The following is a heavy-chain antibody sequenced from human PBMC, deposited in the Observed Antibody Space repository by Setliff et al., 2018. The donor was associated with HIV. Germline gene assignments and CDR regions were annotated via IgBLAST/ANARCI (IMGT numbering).Heavy chain of an antibody. Sequence: SETLSLTCTVSSGSIRSYYWSWIRQPPGKGLEWIGYIYSSGSTNYNPSLKSRVTISVDTSKNQFSLKLSSVTAADTAVYYSARDVTYYYDSGGRDYYGMDVWGQGTTVTVSS. D-gene: IGHD3-22*01. CDR3: ARDVTYYYDSGGRDYYGMDV. CDR1: SGSIRSYY. CDR2: IYSSGST. V-gene: IGHV4-59*01. J-gene: IGHJ6*02.